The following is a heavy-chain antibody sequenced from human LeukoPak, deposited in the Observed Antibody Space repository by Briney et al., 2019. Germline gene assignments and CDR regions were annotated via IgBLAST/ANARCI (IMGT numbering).Heavy chain of an antibody. CDR2: ISSSSSYI. J-gene: IGHJ3*02. CDR3: ARDSYSSGWSRGDAFDI. Sequence: GGSLRLSCAASGFTHSSYSMNWVRQAPGKGLEWVSSISSSSSYIYYADSVKGRFTISRDNAKNSLYLQMNSLRAEDTAVYYCARDSYSSGWSRGDAFDIWGQGTMVTVSS. CDR1: GFTHSSYS. V-gene: IGHV3-21*01. D-gene: IGHD6-19*01.